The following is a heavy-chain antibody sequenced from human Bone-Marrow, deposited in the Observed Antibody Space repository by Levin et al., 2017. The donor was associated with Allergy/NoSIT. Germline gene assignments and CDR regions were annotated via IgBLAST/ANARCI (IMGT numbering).Heavy chain of an antibody. CDR2: IKQDGSEK. V-gene: IGHV3-7*01. D-gene: IGHD5-24*01. CDR1: GFTFSSHW. CDR3: ARVDGRDYYYYYGMDV. J-gene: IGHJ6*02. Sequence: GGSLRLSCAASGFTFSSHWMSWVRQAPGKGLEWVANIKQDGSEKYYVDSVKGRFTISRDNAENSLYLQMNSLRAEDTAVYYCARVDGRDYYYYYGMDVWGQGTTVTVSS.